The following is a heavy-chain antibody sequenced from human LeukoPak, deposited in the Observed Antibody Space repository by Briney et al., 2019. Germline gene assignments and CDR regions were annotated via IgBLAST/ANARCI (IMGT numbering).Heavy chain of an antibody. CDR3: AREYSSSWFDY. J-gene: IGHJ5*01. CDR2: IYCSGST. CDR1: GGSFSGYY. D-gene: IGHD6-13*01. V-gene: IGHV4-59*01. Sequence: SETLSLTCAVYGGSFSGYYWSWIRQPPGKGLEWIGYIYCSGSTNYNPSLKSRVTISVDTSKNQFSLKLSSVTAADTAVYYCAREYSSSWFDYWGQGTLVTVSS.